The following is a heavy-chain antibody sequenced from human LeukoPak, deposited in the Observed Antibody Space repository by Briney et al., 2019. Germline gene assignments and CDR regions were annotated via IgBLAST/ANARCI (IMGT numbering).Heavy chain of an antibody. CDR1: GFTFSSYA. V-gene: IGHV3-23*01. Sequence: GGSLRPSCAASGFTFSSYAMSWVRQAPGKGLEWVSAISGSGGSTYYADSVKGRFTISRDNSKNTLYLQMNSLRAEDTAVYYCAREGYYYDSSGYYPPHFDYWGQGTLVTVSS. CDR2: ISGSGGST. CDR3: AREGYYYDSSGYYPPHFDY. J-gene: IGHJ4*02. D-gene: IGHD3-22*01.